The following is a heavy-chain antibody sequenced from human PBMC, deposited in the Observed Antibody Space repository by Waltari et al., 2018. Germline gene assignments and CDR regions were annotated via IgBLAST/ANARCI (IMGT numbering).Heavy chain of an antibody. V-gene: IGHV1-69*08. CDR3: ARHSSGGSYDDY. D-gene: IGHD2-15*01. CDR1: GGTFSSYA. CDR2: IIPILGTA. Sequence: QVQLVQSGAEVKKPGSSVKVSCKASGGTFSSYAISWVRQAPGQGLEWMGRIIPILGTANYAQKFQGRVTITADKSTSTAYMELSSLRSEDTAVYYCARHSSGGSYDDYWGQGTLVTVSS. J-gene: IGHJ4*02.